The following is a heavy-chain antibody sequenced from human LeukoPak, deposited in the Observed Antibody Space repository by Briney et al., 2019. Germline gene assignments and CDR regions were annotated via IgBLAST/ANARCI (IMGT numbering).Heavy chain of an antibody. Sequence: GGTLRLSCAASGFTFSSYWMHWVRQAPGKGLVWVSRINSDGSSTSYADSVKGRFTISRDNAKNTLYLQMNSLRAEDTAVYYCARDGIAAPHDYWGQGTLVTVSS. CDR2: INSDGSST. V-gene: IGHV3-74*01. CDR3: ARDGIAAPHDY. J-gene: IGHJ4*02. CDR1: GFTFSSYW. D-gene: IGHD6-25*01.